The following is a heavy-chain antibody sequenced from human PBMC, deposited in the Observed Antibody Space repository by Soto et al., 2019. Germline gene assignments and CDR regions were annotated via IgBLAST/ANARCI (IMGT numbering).Heavy chain of an antibody. D-gene: IGHD5-12*01. CDR3: ARVSGYYLPDY. CDR1: GYTFTNYA. V-gene: IGHV1-3*05. J-gene: IGHJ4*02. Sequence: QVQLVQSGAEEKKPGASVKVSCKASGYTFTNYAMHWVRQAPGQRLDWMGWINAGNGHTKYSPKFQGRVTITRDTSASTAYMELSSLRSEDTAVYYCARVSGYYLPDYWGQGTLVTVSS. CDR2: INAGNGHT.